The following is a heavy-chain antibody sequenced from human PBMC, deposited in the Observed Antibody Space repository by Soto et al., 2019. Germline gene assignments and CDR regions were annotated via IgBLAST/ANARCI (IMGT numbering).Heavy chain of an antibody. D-gene: IGHD1-7*01. J-gene: IGHJ4*02. V-gene: IGHV3-30*18. Sequence: GGSLRLSCAASGFTFSSYGMHWVRQAPGKGLEWVAVISYDGSNKYYADSVKGRFTISRDNSKNTLYLQMNSLRAEDTAVYYCAKGMVWLELELRTGLWGQGTLVTVSS. CDR3: AKGMVWLELELRTGL. CDR2: ISYDGSNK. CDR1: GFTFSSYG.